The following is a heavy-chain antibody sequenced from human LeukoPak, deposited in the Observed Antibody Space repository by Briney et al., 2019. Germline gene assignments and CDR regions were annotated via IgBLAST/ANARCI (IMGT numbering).Heavy chain of an antibody. Sequence: SGGSLRLSCAASGFTFSSYWMSWVRQAPGKGLEWVANIKQDGSGKYYVDSVKGRFTISRDNAKNSLYLQMSSLRAEDTAVYYCAREITVTTGWFDPWGQGTLVTVSS. CDR1: GFTFSSYW. J-gene: IGHJ5*02. D-gene: IGHD4-17*01. V-gene: IGHV3-7*01. CDR3: AREITVTTGWFDP. CDR2: IKQDGSGK.